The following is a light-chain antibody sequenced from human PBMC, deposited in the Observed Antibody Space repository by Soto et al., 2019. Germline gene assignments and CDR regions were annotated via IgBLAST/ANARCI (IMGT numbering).Light chain of an antibody. CDR3: QQYDSYPWT. J-gene: IGKJ1*01. CDR1: QGISRW. Sequence: DIQMTQSPSTLSASAGDRVTITCRASQGISRWLAWYQQKPGKAPDLLIYDASNLESGGPSRFSGSGSGTEFTLTISSLQPGDFATYYCQQYDSYPWTFGQGTKVEI. V-gene: IGKV1-5*01. CDR2: DAS.